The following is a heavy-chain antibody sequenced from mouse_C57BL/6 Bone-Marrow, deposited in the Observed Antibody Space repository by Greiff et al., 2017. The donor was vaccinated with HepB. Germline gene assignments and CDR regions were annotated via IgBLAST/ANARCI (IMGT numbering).Heavy chain of an antibody. Sequence: EVQLQESGPGLVKPSQSLSLTCSVTGYSITSGYYWNWIRQFPGNKLEWMGYISYDGSNNYNPSLKNRISITRDTSKNQFFLKLNSVTTEDTATYYCARRGTTVVEDYYAMDYWGQGTSVTVSS. V-gene: IGHV3-6*01. D-gene: IGHD1-1*01. CDR2: ISYDGSN. CDR1: GYSITSGYY. J-gene: IGHJ4*01. CDR3: ARRGTTVVEDYYAMDY.